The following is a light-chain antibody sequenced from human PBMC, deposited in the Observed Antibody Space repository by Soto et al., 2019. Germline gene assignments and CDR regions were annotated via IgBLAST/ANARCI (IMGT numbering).Light chain of an antibody. V-gene: IGKV1-27*01. CDR2: AAS. Sequence: DIQMTQSPSSLSASVGDRVTITCRASQGISNYVAWYQQKPGKVPKLLIYAASTMQSGVPSRFSGSGSGTDFTLTISSLQPEEVATYYCQKYNSAPHTFGQGTKLEIK. CDR1: QGISNY. J-gene: IGKJ2*01. CDR3: QKYNSAPHT.